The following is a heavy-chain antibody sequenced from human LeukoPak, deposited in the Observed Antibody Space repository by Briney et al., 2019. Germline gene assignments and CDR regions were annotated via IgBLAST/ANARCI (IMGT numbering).Heavy chain of an antibody. Sequence: GGSLRLSCAASGFTVSSNYMSWVRQAPGKGLEWVSVIYSGGSTYYSDSVQGRFTISRDTSKNTLYLQMNSLRAEDTAVYYCAKREYSSSPGDYWGQGTLVTVSS. J-gene: IGHJ4*02. CDR2: IYSGGST. D-gene: IGHD6-6*01. V-gene: IGHV3-53*05. CDR1: GFTVSSNY. CDR3: AKREYSSSPGDY.